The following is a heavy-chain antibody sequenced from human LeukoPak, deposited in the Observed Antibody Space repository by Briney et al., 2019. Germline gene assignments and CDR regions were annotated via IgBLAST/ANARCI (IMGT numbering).Heavy chain of an antibody. CDR2: VYHSGST. CDR1: GGSISSSNW. CDR3: ASRKLGNDY. D-gene: IGHD7-27*01. Sequence: SETLSLSCAVSGGSISSSNWWSWVRQPRGKGLEWIGEVYHSGSTNYNPSLKSRVTISADTSQNQFSLKLSSVTAADTAVYYCASRKLGNDYWGQGTLVTVSS. J-gene: IGHJ4*02. V-gene: IGHV4-4*02.